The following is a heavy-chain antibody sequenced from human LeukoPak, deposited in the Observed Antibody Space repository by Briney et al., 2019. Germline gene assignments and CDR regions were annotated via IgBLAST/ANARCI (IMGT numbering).Heavy chain of an antibody. CDR3: ARGRKVLTYYYYYYMDV. D-gene: IGHD1-1*01. Sequence: ASVKVSCKASGGTFSSYAISWVRQAPGQGLEWMGGIIPIFGTANYAQKFQGRVTITADESTSTAYMELSSLRSEDTAVYYCARGRKVLTYYYYYYMDVWGKGTTVTVSS. V-gene: IGHV1-69*13. J-gene: IGHJ6*03. CDR2: IIPIFGTA. CDR1: GGTFSSYA.